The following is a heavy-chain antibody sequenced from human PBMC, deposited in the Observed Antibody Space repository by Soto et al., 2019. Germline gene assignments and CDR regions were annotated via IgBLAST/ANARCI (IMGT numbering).Heavy chain of an antibody. D-gene: IGHD6-6*01. Sequence: GGSLRLSCAASGFTFSNAWMSWVRQAPGKGLEWVGRIKSKTDGGTTDYAAPVKGRFTISRDDSKNTLYLQMNSLKTEDTAVYYCTTDLGSSPYYYYGMDVWGQGTTVTVSS. CDR2: IKSKTDGGTT. V-gene: IGHV3-15*01. CDR3: TTDLGSSPYYYYGMDV. J-gene: IGHJ6*02. CDR1: GFTFSNAW.